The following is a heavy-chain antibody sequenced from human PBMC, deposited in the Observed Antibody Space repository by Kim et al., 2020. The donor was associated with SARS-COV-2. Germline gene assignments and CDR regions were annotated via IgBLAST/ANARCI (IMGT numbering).Heavy chain of an antibody. V-gene: IGHV1-69*02. CDR3: AARYDILTGYPSY. Sequence: YAQTFQGRVTITADKSTSTAYMELSRLRSEDTAVYYCAARYDILTGYPSYWGQGTLVTVSS. D-gene: IGHD3-9*01. J-gene: IGHJ4*02.